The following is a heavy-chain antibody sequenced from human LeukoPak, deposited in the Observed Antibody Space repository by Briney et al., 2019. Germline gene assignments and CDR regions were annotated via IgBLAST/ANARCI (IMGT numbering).Heavy chain of an antibody. Sequence: ASVKVSCRASGYTFTDYYIHWVRQAPGQGLEWMGRINPNSGGTDHAHKFRGRVTMTRDTSISTAFMDLSGLISDDTAVYYCARDIGYGDCGRDYWGQGTLVTVSS. D-gene: IGHD2-21*02. V-gene: IGHV1-2*06. CDR2: INPNSGGT. J-gene: IGHJ4*02. CDR3: ARDIGYGDCGRDY. CDR1: GYTFTDYY.